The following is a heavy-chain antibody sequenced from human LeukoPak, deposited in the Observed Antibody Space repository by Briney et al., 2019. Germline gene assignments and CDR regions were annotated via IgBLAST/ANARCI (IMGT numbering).Heavy chain of an antibody. J-gene: IGHJ4*02. Sequence: SETLSLTCAVYGGSFSGYYWSWIRQPPGKGLEWIGEINHSGSTNYNPSLKSRVTISEDTSKNQFSLKLSSVTAADTAVYYCARARGVYALDYWGQGTLVTVSS. V-gene: IGHV4-34*01. D-gene: IGHD2-8*01. CDR2: INHSGST. CDR3: ARARGVYALDY. CDR1: GGSFSGYY.